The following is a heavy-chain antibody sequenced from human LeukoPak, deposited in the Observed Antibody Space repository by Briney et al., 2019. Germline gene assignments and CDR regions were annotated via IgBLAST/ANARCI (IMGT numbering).Heavy chain of an antibody. CDR2: ISSSGATT. V-gene: IGHV3-48*03. J-gene: IGHJ4*02. CDR3: WAYDSSGYYSENYFEY. Sequence: GGSLRPSCAASGLTFSSYEINWVRQAPGKGLEWISYISSSGATTYYADHVKGRFTASRDNAKNSLFLQMSSLSAEDTAVYYCWAYDSSGYYSENYFEYWGQGTLVTVSS. D-gene: IGHD3-22*01. CDR1: GLTFSSYE.